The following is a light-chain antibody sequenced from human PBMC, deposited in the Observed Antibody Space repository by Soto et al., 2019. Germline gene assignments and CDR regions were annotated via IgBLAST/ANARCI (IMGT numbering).Light chain of an antibody. V-gene: IGKV3-15*01. CDR3: QQYDNWPIT. CDR2: GAS. Sequence: VVRRAGATRSLWPWERVTLSCRASQSVSSNLGWYQRKPGQAPRLLIYGASTRTEGIPARFSGSGYGTAFTLTLSSLQSEDFAVYYCQQYDNWPITFAQGTLLEIK. CDR1: QSVSSN. J-gene: IGKJ5*01.